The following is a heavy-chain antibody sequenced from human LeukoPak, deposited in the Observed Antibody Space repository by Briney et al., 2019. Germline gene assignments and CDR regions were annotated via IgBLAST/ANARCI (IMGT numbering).Heavy chain of an antibody. Sequence: PSETLSLTCTVTAVSISSYYWSWLRQPPGKGLEWSGYINYSGNTKYNPSLKSRVTMSIDTSKNQFSLKLSSVTAADTATYYCARGGFGVGVEEAFDFWGQGTMVTVSS. CDR2: INYSGNT. CDR1: AVSISSYY. V-gene: IGHV4-59*01. CDR3: ARGGFGVGVEEAFDF. D-gene: IGHD3-3*01. J-gene: IGHJ3*01.